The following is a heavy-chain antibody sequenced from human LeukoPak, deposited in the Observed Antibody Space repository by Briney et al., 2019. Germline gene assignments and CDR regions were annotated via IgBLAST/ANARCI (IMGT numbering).Heavy chain of an antibody. CDR3: ARDTPGRSASH. CDR2: INSNSGGT. CDR1: GYTFTDYY. Sequence: ASVKVSCKASGYTFTDYYIHWVRQAPGQGLEWMGWINSNSGGTNYAQKFQGRVSMTTDTSISTTYMELSRLTSDDTAVYYCARDTPGRSASHWGRGTLVTVSS. V-gene: IGHV1-2*02. J-gene: IGHJ4*01. D-gene: IGHD1-26*01.